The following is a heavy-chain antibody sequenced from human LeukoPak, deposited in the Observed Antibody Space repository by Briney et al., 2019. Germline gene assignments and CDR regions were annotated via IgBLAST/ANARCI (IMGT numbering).Heavy chain of an antibody. J-gene: IGHJ4*02. V-gene: IGHV4-39*02. CDR2: IYYSGST. CDR1: GGSISSSSYY. Sequence: SETLSLTCTVSGGSISSSSYYWGWIRQPPGEGLEWIGSIYYSGSTYYNPSLKSRVTISVDTSKNQFSLTLSSVTAEDTAVYYCAKDSWPGGYSSGWYDPYYFDYWGQGTLVTVSS. D-gene: IGHD6-19*01. CDR3: AKDSWPGGYSSGWYDPYYFDY.